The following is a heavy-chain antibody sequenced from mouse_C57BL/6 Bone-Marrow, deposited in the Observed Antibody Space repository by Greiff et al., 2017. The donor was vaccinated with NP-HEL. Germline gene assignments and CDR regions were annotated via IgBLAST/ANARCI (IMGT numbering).Heavy chain of an antibody. D-gene: IGHD1-1*01. J-gene: IGHJ4*01. CDR2: IYPGSGST. V-gene: IGHV1-55*01. Sequence: QVQLKQPGAELVKPGASVKMSCKASGYTFTSYWITWVKQRPGQGLEWIGDIYPGSGSTNYNEKFKSKATLTVDTSSSTAYMQLSSLTSEDSAVYYCARKGVGDAMDYWGQGTSVTVSS. CDR3: ARKGVGDAMDY. CDR1: GYTFTSYW.